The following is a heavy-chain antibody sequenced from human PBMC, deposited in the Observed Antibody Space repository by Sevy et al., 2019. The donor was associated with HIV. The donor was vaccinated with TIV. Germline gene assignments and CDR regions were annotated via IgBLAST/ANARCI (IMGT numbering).Heavy chain of an antibody. Sequence: ASVKVSCKASGYTFTSYDINWVRQATRQGLEWMGWMNPNSGNTGYAQKFQGRVTMTRNTSISTAYMELSSLRSEDTAVYYCARGRGAVAGTGWFDYWGQGTLVTVSS. CDR3: ARGRGAVAGTGWFDY. J-gene: IGHJ4*02. V-gene: IGHV1-8*01. CDR1: GYTFTSYD. CDR2: MNPNSGNT. D-gene: IGHD6-19*01.